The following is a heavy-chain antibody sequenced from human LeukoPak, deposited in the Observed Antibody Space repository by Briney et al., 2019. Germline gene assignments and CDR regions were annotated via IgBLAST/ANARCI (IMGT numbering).Heavy chain of an antibody. CDR2: IYYTGST. Sequence: SETLSLTCTVSGGSISSYYWSWIRQPPGKGLEWIGYIYYTGSTNYNPSLKSRVTISVDTSKNQFSLKLSSVTAADTAVYYCARVKYSGYDGFRRRYFDYWGQGTLVTVSS. CDR3: ARVKYSGYDGFRRRYFDY. CDR1: GGSISSYY. J-gene: IGHJ4*02. D-gene: IGHD5-12*01. V-gene: IGHV4-59*12.